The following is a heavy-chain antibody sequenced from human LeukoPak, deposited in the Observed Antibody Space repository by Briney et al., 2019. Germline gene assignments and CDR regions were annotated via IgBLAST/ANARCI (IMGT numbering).Heavy chain of an antibody. V-gene: IGHV1-69*06. Sequence: SVKVSCKASGGTFISYAISWVRQAPGQGLEWMGGIIPIFGTANYAQKFQGRVTITADKSTSTAYMELSSLRSEDTAVYYCARGPWYSSGWYSDYWGQGTLVTVSS. CDR1: GGTFISYA. J-gene: IGHJ4*02. CDR2: IIPIFGTA. D-gene: IGHD6-19*01. CDR3: ARGPWYSSGWYSDY.